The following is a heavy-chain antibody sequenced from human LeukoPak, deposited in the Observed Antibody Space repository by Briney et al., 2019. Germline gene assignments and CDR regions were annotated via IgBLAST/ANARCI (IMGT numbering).Heavy chain of an antibody. CDR1: VFTFSGNS. J-gene: IGHJ4*02. CDR2: ISASSTII. D-gene: IGHD6-13*01. Sequence: GGSLRLSCVASVFTFSGNSMNWVRQAPGRGLEWVSHISASSTIIHYADSVKGRVTISRDNAKNSVFLQMNRLRVEDTAVYYCTTSRHSSSWYYNDYWGQGILVTVS. V-gene: IGHV3-48*01. CDR3: TTSRHSSSWYYNDY.